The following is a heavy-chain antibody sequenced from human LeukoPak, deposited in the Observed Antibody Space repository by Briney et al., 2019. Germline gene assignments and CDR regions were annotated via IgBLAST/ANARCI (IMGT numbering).Heavy chain of an antibody. Sequence: ASVKVSCKASGYTFTGYYMHWVRQAPGQGLEWMGWINPNSGGTNYAQKFQGRVTMTRDTSISAVYMELSRLRSDDTAVYYCARGTGTTGELDYWGQGTLVTVSS. CDR2: INPNSGGT. J-gene: IGHJ4*02. CDR1: GYTFTGYY. D-gene: IGHD1-7*01. CDR3: ARGTGTTGELDY. V-gene: IGHV1-2*02.